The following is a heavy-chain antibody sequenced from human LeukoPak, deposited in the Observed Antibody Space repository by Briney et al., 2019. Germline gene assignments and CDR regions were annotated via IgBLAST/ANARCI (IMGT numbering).Heavy chain of an antibody. D-gene: IGHD2-2*01. CDR3: ARETYQLLSGDSHYYMDV. CDR2: IYYSGST. V-gene: IGHV4-59*12. Sequence: PSETLSLTCTVSGGSISSYSWSWIRQPPGKGLEWIGFIYYSGSTNYNPSLKSRVTISVDTSKNQFSLKLSSVTATDTAVYYCARETYQLLSGDSHYYMDVWGKGTTVTVSS. CDR1: GGSISSYS. J-gene: IGHJ6*03.